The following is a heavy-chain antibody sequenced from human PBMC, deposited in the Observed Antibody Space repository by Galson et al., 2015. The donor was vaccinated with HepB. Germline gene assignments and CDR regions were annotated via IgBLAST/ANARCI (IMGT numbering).Heavy chain of an antibody. D-gene: IGHD1-7*01. CDR1: GFTFSTYG. V-gene: IGHV3-30*03. CDR3: TTWNWNYEDY. J-gene: IGHJ4*02. Sequence: SLRLSCAASGFTFSTYGMHWVRQVPGKGLEWVAAISYDGANKYYADFVKGRFTISRDNSNNTLYLQMNSLKIEDTALYYCTTWNWNYEDYWGQGTLVTVSS. CDR2: ISYDGANK.